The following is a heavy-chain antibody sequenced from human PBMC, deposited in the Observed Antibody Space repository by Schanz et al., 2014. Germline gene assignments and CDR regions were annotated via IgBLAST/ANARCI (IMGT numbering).Heavy chain of an antibody. J-gene: IGHJ4*02. Sequence: EVQLLESGGGLVQPGGSLRLSCAASGFTFSSYAMTWVRQAPGMGLEWVSAISGRDGSTYYADSVRGRFTISRDNSKNTLYLQMNSLRAEDTAVYYCARDNRYYLFDYWGQGALVTVSS. CDR3: ARDNRYYLFDY. CDR1: GFTFSSYA. CDR2: ISGRDGST. V-gene: IGHV3-23*01. D-gene: IGHD3-16*02.